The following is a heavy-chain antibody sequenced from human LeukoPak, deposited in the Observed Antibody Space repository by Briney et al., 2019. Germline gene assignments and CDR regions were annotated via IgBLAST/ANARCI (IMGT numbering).Heavy chain of an antibody. V-gene: IGHV1-2*02. D-gene: IGHD1-26*01. CDR3: ARDAKGWELLGDAFDI. Sequence: ASVKVSCKASGYTFTGYYMHWVRQAPGQGLEWMGWINPNSGGTNYAQKFQGRVTMTRDTSISTAYMELNSLRAEDTALYHCARDAKGWELLGDAFDIWGQGTMVTVSS. J-gene: IGHJ3*02. CDR1: GYTFTGYY. CDR2: INPNSGGT.